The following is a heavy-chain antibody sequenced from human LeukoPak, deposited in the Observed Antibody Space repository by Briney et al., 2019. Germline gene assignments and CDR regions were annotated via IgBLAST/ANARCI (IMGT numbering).Heavy chain of an antibody. J-gene: IGHJ3*02. CDR1: GGSFSGYY. V-gene: IGHV4-34*01. CDR2: INHSGST. Sequence: PSETLSLTCAVYGGSFSGYYWSWIRQPPGKGLEWIGEINHSGSTNYNPSLKSRVTISVDTSKNQFSLKLSSVTAADTAVYYCAREAQAQAFDIWGQGTMVTVSS. CDR3: AREAQAQAFDI.